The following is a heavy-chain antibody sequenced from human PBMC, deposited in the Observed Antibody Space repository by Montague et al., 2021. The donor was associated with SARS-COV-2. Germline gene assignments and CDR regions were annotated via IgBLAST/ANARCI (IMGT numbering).Heavy chain of an antibody. CDR1: GGSITKSNFY. Sequence: SETLSLTCTVSGGSITKSNFYWGWIRQPPGKVLVWIGTIYNSTTTYYNSSLKSPVTISVDTSQNQFSLKLSSVTAADTSVYSCVRLPFWADIVIVVPAPHVWGQGTLVTVSS. D-gene: IGHD2-15*01. J-gene: IGHJ4*02. CDR3: VRLPFWADIVIVVPAPHV. CDR2: IYNSTTT. V-gene: IGHV4-39*01.